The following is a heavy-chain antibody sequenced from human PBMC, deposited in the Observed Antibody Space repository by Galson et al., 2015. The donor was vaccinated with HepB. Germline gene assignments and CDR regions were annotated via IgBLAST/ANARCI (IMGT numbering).Heavy chain of an antibody. J-gene: IGHJ3*02. CDR1: GFTFSSYW. Sequence: SLRLSCAASGFTFSSYWMSWVRQAPGKGLEWVANIKQDGSEKYYVDSVKGRFTISRDNAKNSLYLQMNSLRAEDTAVYYCASPGESIAAADDAFDIWGQGTMVTVSS. D-gene: IGHD6-13*01. CDR2: IKQDGSEK. V-gene: IGHV3-7*01. CDR3: ASPGESIAAADDAFDI.